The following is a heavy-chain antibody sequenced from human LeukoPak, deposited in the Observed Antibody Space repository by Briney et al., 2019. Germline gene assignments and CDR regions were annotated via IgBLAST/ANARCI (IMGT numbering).Heavy chain of an antibody. CDR1: GYSISSGYF. V-gene: IGHV4-61*02. J-gene: IGHJ6*03. Sequence: KASETLSLTCTVSGYSISSGYFWGRIRQPAGKGLEWIGRISTSGTTNYHPSLESRVTISLDTSKNQFSLRLSSVTAADTALYYCARDRSEDTGYYYYYYMDVWGKGTTVTISS. D-gene: IGHD2-15*01. CDR3: ARDRSEDTGYYYYYYMDV. CDR2: ISTSGTT.